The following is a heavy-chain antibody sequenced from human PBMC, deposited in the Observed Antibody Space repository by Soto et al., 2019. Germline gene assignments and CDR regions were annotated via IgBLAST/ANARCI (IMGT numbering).Heavy chain of an antibody. CDR3: ARASPYYYDSSGYDY. J-gene: IGHJ4*02. Sequence: GESLKISCKGSVYSFTSYWISWVRQMPGKGLEWMGRIDPSDSYTNYSPSFQGHVTISADKSISTAYLQWSSLKASDTAMYYCARASPYYYDSSGYDYWGQGTLVTVSS. CDR1: VYSFTSYW. CDR2: IDPSDSYT. V-gene: IGHV5-10-1*01. D-gene: IGHD3-22*01.